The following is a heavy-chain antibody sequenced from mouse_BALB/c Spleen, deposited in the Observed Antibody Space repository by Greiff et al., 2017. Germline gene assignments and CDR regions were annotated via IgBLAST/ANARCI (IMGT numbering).Heavy chain of an antibody. Sequence: ESGPGLVKPSQSLSLTCSVTGYSITSGYYWNWIRQFPGNKLEWMGYISYDGSNNYNPSLKNRISITRDTSKNQFFLKLNSVTTEDTATYYCASGGRYYAMDYWGQGTSVTVSS. CDR1: GYSITSGYY. D-gene: IGHD3-3*01. V-gene: IGHV3-6*02. CDR3: ASGGRYYAMDY. J-gene: IGHJ4*01. CDR2: ISYDGSN.